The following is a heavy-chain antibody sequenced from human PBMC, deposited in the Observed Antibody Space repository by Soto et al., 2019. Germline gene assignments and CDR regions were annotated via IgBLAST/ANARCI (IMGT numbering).Heavy chain of an antibody. Sequence: TSETLSLTCTVSGGSISSSSYYWGWIRQPPGKGLEWIGSIYYSGSTYYNPSLKSRVTISVDTSKNQFSLKLSSVTAADTAVYYCASSYGGNSFYYYGMDVWGQGTTVTAP. CDR3: ASSYGGNSFYYYGMDV. CDR1: GGSISSSSYY. V-gene: IGHV4-39*01. D-gene: IGHD4-17*01. CDR2: IYYSGST. J-gene: IGHJ6*02.